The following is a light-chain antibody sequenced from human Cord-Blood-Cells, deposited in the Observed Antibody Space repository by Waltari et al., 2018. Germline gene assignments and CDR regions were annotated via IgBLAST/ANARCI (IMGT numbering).Light chain of an antibody. CDR1: SSDVGGYNY. J-gene: IGLJ1*01. Sequence: QSALTQPRSVSGAPGQSVTISCTGTSSDVGGYNYVSWYQQHPGKAPKLRIYDVSKRPSGVPDRFSGSKSGNTASLTISGLQAEDEADYYCCSYAGSYTYVFGTGTKVTVL. CDR2: DVS. V-gene: IGLV2-11*01. CDR3: CSYAGSYTYV.